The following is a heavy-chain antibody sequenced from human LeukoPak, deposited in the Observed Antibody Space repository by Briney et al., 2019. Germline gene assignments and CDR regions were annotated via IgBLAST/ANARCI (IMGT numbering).Heavy chain of an antibody. Sequence: PSQTLSLTCTVSGGSISSYYWSWIRQPPGKGLEWIGYIYYSGSTNYNPSLKSRVTMSVDTSKNQFSLKLSSVTAADTAVYYCARGSSSLYYYYYMDVWGKGTTVTVSS. V-gene: IGHV4-59*12. CDR1: GGSISSYY. CDR3: ARGSSSLYYYYYMDV. D-gene: IGHD6-6*01. CDR2: IYYSGST. J-gene: IGHJ6*03.